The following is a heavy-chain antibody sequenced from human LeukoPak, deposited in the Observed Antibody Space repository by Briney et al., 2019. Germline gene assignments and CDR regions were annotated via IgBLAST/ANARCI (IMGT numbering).Heavy chain of an antibody. CDR3: ARGPRITIFGVVMANDAFDI. Sequence: ASVKVSCKASGYTFTGYYMHWVRQAPGQGLEWMGWINPKSGGTVYAQKFQGRVTMTRDTSSSTAYMELSRLRFDDTVVYYCARGPRITIFGVVMANDAFDIWGQGTMVTVSS. D-gene: IGHD3-3*01. CDR2: INPKSGGT. J-gene: IGHJ3*02. V-gene: IGHV1-2*02. CDR1: GYTFTGYY.